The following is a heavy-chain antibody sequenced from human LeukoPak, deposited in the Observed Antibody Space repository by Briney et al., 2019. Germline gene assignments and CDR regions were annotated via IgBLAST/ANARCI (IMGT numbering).Heavy chain of an antibody. CDR2: INHSGST. J-gene: IGHJ6*03. V-gene: IGHV4-34*01. CDR3: ARRYSGYNYYYMDV. Sequence: SETLSLTCAVYGGSFSGYYWSWIRQPPGKGLEWIGEINHSGSTNYNPSLKSRVTISVDTSKNQFSLKLSSVTAADTAVFYCARRYSGYNYYYMDVWGKGTTVTVSS. CDR1: GGSFSGYY. D-gene: IGHD5-12*01.